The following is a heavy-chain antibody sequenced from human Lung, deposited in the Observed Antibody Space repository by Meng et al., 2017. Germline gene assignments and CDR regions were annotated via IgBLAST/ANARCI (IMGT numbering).Heavy chain of an antibody. CDR1: GGSFSDYY. CDR2: INHSGST. CDR3: ARGPTTMAHDFDY. D-gene: IGHD4-11*01. J-gene: IGHJ4*02. V-gene: IGHV4-34*01. Sequence: QVQVKHWGAGLLKPSETLSLTCVGSGGSFSDYYWSWIRQPPGKGLEWIGEINHSGSTNYNPSLESRATISVDTSQNNLSLKLSSVTAADSAVYYCARGPTTMAHDFDYWGQGTLVTVSS.